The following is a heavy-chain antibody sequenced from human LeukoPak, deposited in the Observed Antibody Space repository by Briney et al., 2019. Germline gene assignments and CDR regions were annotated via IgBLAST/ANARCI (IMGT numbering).Heavy chain of an antibody. CDR3: ARDVHGDYGSGWFDP. V-gene: IGHV1-2*06. Sequence: ASVKVSCKASGYTFTDYFMHWVRQAPGEGLEWMGRINSNSGGTEYAQTFQGRVTMTRDTSISTAYMELSRLKSDDTAVYYCARDVHGDYGSGWFDPWGQGTLVSVSS. CDR2: INSNSGGT. J-gene: IGHJ5*02. D-gene: IGHD4-17*01. CDR1: GYTFTDYF.